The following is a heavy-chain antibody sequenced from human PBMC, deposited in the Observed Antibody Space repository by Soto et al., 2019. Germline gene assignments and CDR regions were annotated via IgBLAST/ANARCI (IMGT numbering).Heavy chain of an antibody. CDR3: ARVRIVVVVAATHIGYYYYGIDV. CDR1: GYTFTGYY. CDR2: INPNSGGT. V-gene: IGHV1-2*02. D-gene: IGHD2-15*01. Sequence: ASVKVSCKASGYTFTGYYMHWVRQAPGQGLEWMGWINPNSGGTNYAQKFQGRVTMTRDTSISTAYMELSRLRSDDTAVYYCARVRIVVVVAATHIGYYYYGIDVWGQGTTVTVYS. J-gene: IGHJ6*02.